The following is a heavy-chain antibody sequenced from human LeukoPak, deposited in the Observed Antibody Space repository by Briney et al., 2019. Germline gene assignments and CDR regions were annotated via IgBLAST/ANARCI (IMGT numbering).Heavy chain of an antibody. J-gene: IGHJ6*03. V-gene: IGHV3-9*01. CDR3: AKDRGRDYYYYMDV. CDR1: GFTFDYYA. Sequence: SVRLSCAASGFTFDYYAMQWVRQAPGKGVEWVSGISWNSGSIGYADSVKGRFTISRDNAKNSLYLQMNSLRAEDTALYYCAKDRGRDYYYYMDVWGKGTTVTVSS. CDR2: ISWNSGSI. D-gene: IGHD3-16*01.